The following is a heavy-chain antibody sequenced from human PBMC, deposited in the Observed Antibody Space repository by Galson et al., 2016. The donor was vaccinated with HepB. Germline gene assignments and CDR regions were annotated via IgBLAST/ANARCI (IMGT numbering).Heavy chain of an antibody. CDR3: TTENWWRFHD. V-gene: IGHV3-23*01. Sequence: SLRLSCAASGFTFDSYAMNWVRQAPGKGLEWVSAVLASGLSTYYAASVRGRFTISRDNSKNTLSLQMDSLRAEDTAVYYCTTENWWRFHDWGQGTLVTVSS. CDR2: VLASGLST. CDR1: GFTFDSYA. D-gene: IGHD2-8*02. J-gene: IGHJ4*02.